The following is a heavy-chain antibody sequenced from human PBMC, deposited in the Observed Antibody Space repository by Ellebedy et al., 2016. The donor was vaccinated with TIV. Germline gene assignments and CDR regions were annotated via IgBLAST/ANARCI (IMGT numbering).Heavy chain of an antibody. CDR2: INHSGST. CDR1: GGSFSGYY. J-gene: IGHJ4*02. CDR3: ARQDIWGIAVAGPFDY. V-gene: IGHV4-34*01. Sequence: SETLSLTXAVHGGSFSGYYWSWIRQPPGKGLEWIGEINHSGSTYYNPSLKSRVTISVDTSKNQFSLKLSSVTAADTAVYYCARQDIWGIAVAGPFDYWGQGTLVTVSS. D-gene: IGHD6-19*01.